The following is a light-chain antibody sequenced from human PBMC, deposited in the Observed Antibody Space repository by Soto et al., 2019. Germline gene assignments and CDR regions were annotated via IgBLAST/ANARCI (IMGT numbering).Light chain of an antibody. V-gene: IGKV3-11*01. J-gene: IGKJ1*01. CDR1: QSVGSF. CDR3: QLRNNWSWT. Sequence: EIVLTQYPATLSLSPGERATLSCRASQSVGSFLAWYQQKPGQAPRLLIYDASNRATGIPARFSGSGSGTDFTLTISSLEPEDFAVYYCQLRNNWSWTFGQGTKVEI. CDR2: DAS.